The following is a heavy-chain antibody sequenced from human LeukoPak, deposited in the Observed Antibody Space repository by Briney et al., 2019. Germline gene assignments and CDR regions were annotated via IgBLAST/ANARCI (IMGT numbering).Heavy chain of an antibody. D-gene: IGHD3-3*01. CDR3: AKHYDFWSGSPGFDY. V-gene: IGHV3-23*01. CDR2: ISGSGGST. CDR1: GSTFSSYA. Sequence: GGSLRLSCAASGSTFSSYAMSWVRQAPGKGLEWVSAISGSGGSTYYADSVKGRFTISRDNSKNALYLQMNSLRAEDTAVYYCAKHYDFWSGSPGFDYWGQGTLVTVSS. J-gene: IGHJ4*02.